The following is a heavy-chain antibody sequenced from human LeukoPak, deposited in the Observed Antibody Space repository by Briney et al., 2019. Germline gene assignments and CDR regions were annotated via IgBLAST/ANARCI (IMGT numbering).Heavy chain of an antibody. D-gene: IGHD5-18*01. CDR2: INPNSGGT. CDR3: ARDSGYSYGLDLF. Sequence: ASVKVSCKASGYTFTGYYMHWVRQAPGQGLERMGWINPNSGGTNYAQKFQGRVTMTRDTSISTAYMELSRLRSDDTAVYYCARDSGYSYGLDLFWGQGTLVTVSS. J-gene: IGHJ4*02. V-gene: IGHV1-2*02. CDR1: GYTFTGYY.